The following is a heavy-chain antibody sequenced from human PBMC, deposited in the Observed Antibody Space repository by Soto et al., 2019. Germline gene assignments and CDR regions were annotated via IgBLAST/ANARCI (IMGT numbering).Heavy chain of an antibody. CDR3: ARASGSYLIGWFDP. V-gene: IGHV3-66*01. CDR2: IYSGGST. D-gene: IGHD1-26*01. Sequence: GGSLRLSCAASGFTFSNAWMSWVRQAPGKGLEWVSVIYSGGSTYYADSVKGRFTISRDNSKNTLYLQMNSLRAEDTAVYYCARASGSYLIGWFDPWGQGTLVTVSS. CDR1: GFTFSNAW. J-gene: IGHJ5*02.